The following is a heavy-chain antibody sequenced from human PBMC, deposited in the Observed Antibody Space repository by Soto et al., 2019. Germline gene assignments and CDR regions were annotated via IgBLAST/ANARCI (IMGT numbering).Heavy chain of an antibody. J-gene: IGHJ6*02. V-gene: IGHV4-39*01. Sequence: SXTLSLTCNVSGGSIISSSYYWGWIRQPPGKGLEWIGSIYYSGSTYYNPSLKSRVTISVDTSKNQFSLKLSSVTAADTAVYYCARHSSGWGGYYYGMDVWGQGTTVTVSS. CDR2: IYYSGST. CDR1: GGSIISSSYY. CDR3: ARHSSGWGGYYYGMDV. D-gene: IGHD6-19*01.